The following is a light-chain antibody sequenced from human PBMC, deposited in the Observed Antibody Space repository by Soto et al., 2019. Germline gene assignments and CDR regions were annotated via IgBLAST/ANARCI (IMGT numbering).Light chain of an antibody. CDR2: AAS. Sequence: DIQMTQSPSSVSASVGDRVTITCRASQDISIWLAWYRQRPGKVPELLIYAASSLQSGVPSRFSGSGSGTDFTLTINGLQPEDFATYYCQQASGFPRTFGQGTKV. CDR1: QDISIW. J-gene: IGKJ1*01. V-gene: IGKV1-12*01. CDR3: QQASGFPRT.